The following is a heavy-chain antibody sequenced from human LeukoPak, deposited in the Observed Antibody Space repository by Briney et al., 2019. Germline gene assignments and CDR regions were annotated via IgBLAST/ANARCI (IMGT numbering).Heavy chain of an antibody. Sequence: GGSLRLSCAASGFTFKNYAMSWVRQAPGEGLEWVSGISGSAGTYYAYSVKGRFAISRDNSKNTLYLQMNSLRVEDTAVYYCAKGRGGSTIDIFDMWGQGTMVTVSS. CDR1: GFTFKNYA. D-gene: IGHD5/OR15-5a*01. CDR2: ISGSAGT. J-gene: IGHJ3*02. CDR3: AKGRGGSTIDIFDM. V-gene: IGHV3-23*01.